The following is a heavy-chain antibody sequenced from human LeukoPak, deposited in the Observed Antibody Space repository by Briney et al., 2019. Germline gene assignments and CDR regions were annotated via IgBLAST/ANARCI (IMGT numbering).Heavy chain of an antibody. CDR3: ARVHRGYYYDSSGYCFDY. CDR1: GGSFSGYY. V-gene: IGHV4-34*01. D-gene: IGHD3-22*01. Sequence: PSETLSLTCAVYGGSFSGYYWSWIRQPPGKGLEWIGEINHRGSTNYNPSLKSRVTISVDTSKNQFSLKLSSVTAADTAVYYCARVHRGYYYDSSGYCFDYWGQGTLVTVSS. J-gene: IGHJ4*02. CDR2: INHRGST.